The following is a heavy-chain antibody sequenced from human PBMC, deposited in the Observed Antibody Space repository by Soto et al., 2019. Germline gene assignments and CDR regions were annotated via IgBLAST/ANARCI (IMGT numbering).Heavy chain of an antibody. CDR3: GTGASF. CDR1: GFTFTTYW. Sequence: EVQLVESGGGLVQPGGSLRLSCAASGFTFTTYWMTWVRQAPGKGLEWVANINQDGSETYNLDSVKGRFTISRDNAESSVYLQMNSLRDDDTAVYYCGTGASFWGRGTLVTVSS. D-gene: IGHD2-2*01. CDR2: INQDGSET. V-gene: IGHV3-7*03. J-gene: IGHJ4*02.